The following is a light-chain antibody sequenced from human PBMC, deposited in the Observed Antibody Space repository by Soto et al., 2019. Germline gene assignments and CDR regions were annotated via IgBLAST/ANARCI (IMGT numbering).Light chain of an antibody. V-gene: IGKV3-11*01. CDR2: DAS. J-gene: IGKJ4*01. Sequence: EIVLTQSPATLSLSPGERATLSCRASQSVSSYLALYQQKPGQAPRILIYDASNRATGIPARFSGSGSGTDFALTISSLEPEDFAVYYCQQRSNWPPTLTFGGGTKVEIK. CDR3: QQRSNWPPTLT. CDR1: QSVSSY.